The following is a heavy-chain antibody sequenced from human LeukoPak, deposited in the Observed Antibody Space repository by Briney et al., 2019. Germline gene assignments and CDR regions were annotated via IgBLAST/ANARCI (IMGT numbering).Heavy chain of an antibody. CDR2: IIPIFGTA. CDR1: GYTFTGYY. Sequence: ASVKVSCKASGYTFTGYYMHWVRQAPGQGLEWMGGIIPIFGTANYAQKFQGRVTITADESTSTAYMELSSLRSEDTAVYYCARLIVGASPGGGDYWGQGTLVTVSS. CDR3: ARLIVGASPGGGDY. J-gene: IGHJ4*02. D-gene: IGHD1-26*01. V-gene: IGHV1-69*13.